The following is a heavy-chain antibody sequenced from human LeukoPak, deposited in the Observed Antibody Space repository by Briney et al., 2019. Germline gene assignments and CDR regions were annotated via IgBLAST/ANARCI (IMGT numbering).Heavy chain of an antibody. CDR2: ISYDGSNK. CDR1: GFTFSSYA. CDR3: ARALDY. V-gene: IGHV3-30*04. J-gene: IGHJ4*02. Sequence: GGSLRLSCAASGFTFSSYAMHWVRQAPGKGLEWVAVISYDGSNKYYAVSVKGRFTISRDNSKNTLYLQMNSLRAEDTAVYYCARALDYWGQGTLVTVSS.